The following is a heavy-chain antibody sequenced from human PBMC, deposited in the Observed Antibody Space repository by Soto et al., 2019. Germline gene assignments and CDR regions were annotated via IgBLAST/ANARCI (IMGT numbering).Heavy chain of an antibody. CDR1: GFTFSTYA. Sequence: PGGSLRLSCAASGFTFSTYAMSWVRQAPGKGLEWVSAISGSGSSRYYADSAKGRFTISRDNSKNTLFLQLNSLRAEDTAVYYCAKELLRLGESLERYFDYWGQGPLVTVSS. V-gene: IGHV3-23*01. CDR3: AKELLRLGESLERYFDY. CDR2: ISGSGSSR. D-gene: IGHD3-10*01. J-gene: IGHJ4*02.